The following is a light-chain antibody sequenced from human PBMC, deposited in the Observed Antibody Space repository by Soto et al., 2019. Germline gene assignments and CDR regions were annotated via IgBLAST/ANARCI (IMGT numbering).Light chain of an antibody. Sequence: AIQLNQSPSSLSASVGDRVTITCRTSQGISSALGWYQQKPGKVPKLLIYAASILQSGVPSRFSGSGSGTDFTLTISSLQPEDFATYYCLLDFSYFWAFGQGAKV. CDR2: AAS. V-gene: IGKV1-6*01. J-gene: IGKJ1*01. CDR1: QGISSA. CDR3: LLDFSYFWA.